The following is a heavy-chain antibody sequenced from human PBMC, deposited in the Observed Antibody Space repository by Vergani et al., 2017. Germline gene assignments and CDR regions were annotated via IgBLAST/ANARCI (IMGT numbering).Heavy chain of an antibody. CDR3: AAPTEWEIRYYFDY. J-gene: IGHJ4*02. V-gene: IGHV3-15*01. CDR1: GFTFSSAW. CDR2: IRLQAEGETT. D-gene: IGHD3-9*01. Sequence: EVQPVESGGGLVKPGGSLRLSCTTSGFTFSSAWMSWVRQAPGKGLEWVARIRLQAEGETTDYAAPVKGRFTISRDDSKNTLYLEMNSLKTEDTAVYYYAAPTEWEIRYYFDYWGQGTLVTVSS.